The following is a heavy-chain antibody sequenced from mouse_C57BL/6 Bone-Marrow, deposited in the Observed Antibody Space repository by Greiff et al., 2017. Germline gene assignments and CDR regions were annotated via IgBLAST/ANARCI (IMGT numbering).Heavy chain of an antibody. CDR2: IDPSDSYT. Sequence: QVQLQQSGAELVKPGASVKLSCKASGYTFTSYWMQWVQQRPGQGLEWIGEIDPSDSYTNYNQKFKGKATLTVDTSSSTAYMQLSSLTSEDSAVYDCARYYYGPDYWGQGTTLTVSS. CDR1: GYTFTSYW. D-gene: IGHD1-1*01. V-gene: IGHV1-50*01. J-gene: IGHJ2*01. CDR3: ARYYYGPDY.